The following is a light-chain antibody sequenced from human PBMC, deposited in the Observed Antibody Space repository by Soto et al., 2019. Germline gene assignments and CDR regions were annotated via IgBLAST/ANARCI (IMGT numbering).Light chain of an antibody. Sequence: QSVLTQPASVSASPGQSITISCTGSSSDVGSYNFVSWYQPHPGKAPKLMIYDVNKRRSGVSNRFSGSKSGNTASLKISGLQDEDEADYYCCSYAGSDTLYVFGTGTKLTVL. J-gene: IGLJ1*01. CDR1: SSDVGSYNF. V-gene: IGLV2-23*02. CDR3: CSYAGSDTLYV. CDR2: DVN.